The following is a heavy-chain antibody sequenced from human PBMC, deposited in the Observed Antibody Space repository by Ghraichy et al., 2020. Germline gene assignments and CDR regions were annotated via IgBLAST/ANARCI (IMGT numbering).Heavy chain of an antibody. CDR1: GFTFDDYA. D-gene: IGHD3-3*01. J-gene: IGHJ4*02. CDR2: ISWDGGST. CDR3: AKDAVTIFGGGGFDY. V-gene: IGHV3-43D*03. Sequence: GESLNISCAASGFTFDDYAMHWVRQAPGKGLEWVSLISWDGGSTYYADSVKGRFTISRDNSKNSLYLQMNSLRAEDTALYYCAKDAVTIFGGGGFDYWGQGTLVTVSS.